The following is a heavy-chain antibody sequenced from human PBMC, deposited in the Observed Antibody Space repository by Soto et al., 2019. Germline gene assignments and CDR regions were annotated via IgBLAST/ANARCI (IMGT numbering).Heavy chain of an antibody. Sequence: SVKVSCKASGGTFSSYAISWVRQAPGQGLEWMGGIIPIFGTANYAQKFQGRVTITADKSTSTAYMELSSLRSEDTAVYYCASTGDDFWSGYYFRWGQGTLVTVSS. V-gene: IGHV1-69*06. CDR3: ASTGDDFWSGYYFR. J-gene: IGHJ4*02. CDR1: GGTFSSYA. D-gene: IGHD3-3*01. CDR2: IIPIFGTA.